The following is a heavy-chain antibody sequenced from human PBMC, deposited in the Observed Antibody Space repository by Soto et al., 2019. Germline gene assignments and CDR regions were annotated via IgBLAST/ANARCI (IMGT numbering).Heavy chain of an antibody. CDR1: GFTFGDYA. CDR3: TRDPMVRAYYYMEV. D-gene: IGHD3-10*01. V-gene: IGHV3-49*03. Sequence: GGSLRLSCTASGFTFGDYAMSWFRQAPGKGLEWVGFIRSKAYGGTTEYAASVKGRFTISRDDSKSIAYLQLNSLKTEDTAVYYCTRDPMVRAYYYMEVWGKGTTVTVSS. CDR2: IRSKAYGGTT. J-gene: IGHJ6*03.